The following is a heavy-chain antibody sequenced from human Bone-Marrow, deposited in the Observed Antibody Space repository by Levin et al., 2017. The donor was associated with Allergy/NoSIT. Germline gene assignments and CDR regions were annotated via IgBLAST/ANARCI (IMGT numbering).Heavy chain of an antibody. D-gene: IGHD4-17*01. CDR3: GKDFDLHGDPYLQVDY. V-gene: IGHV3-23*01. CDR1: GFTFTDYA. CDR2: LSSSGTIT. J-gene: IGHJ4*02. Sequence: RAGGSLRLSCAASGFTFTDYAMGWVRQAPGKGLEWLSGLSSSGTITYYADSVKGRFTISRDNSKNTLYLQMNSLRAEDTAVYYCGKDFDLHGDPYLQVDYWGQGTLVTVSS.